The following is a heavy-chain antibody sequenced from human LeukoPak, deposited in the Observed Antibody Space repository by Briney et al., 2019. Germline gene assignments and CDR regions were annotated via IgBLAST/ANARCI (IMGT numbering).Heavy chain of an antibody. CDR3: ARDGYSSGMDV. CDR1: GYTFTSYD. CDR2: MNPNSGNT. D-gene: IGHD6-13*01. J-gene: IGHJ6*02. Sequence: ASVKVSCKASGYTFTSYDINWVRQATGQGLEWMGWMNPNSGNTGYAQKLQGRVTMTTDTSTSTAYMELRSLRSDDTAVYYCARDGYSSGMDVWGQGTTVTVSS. V-gene: IGHV1-8*01.